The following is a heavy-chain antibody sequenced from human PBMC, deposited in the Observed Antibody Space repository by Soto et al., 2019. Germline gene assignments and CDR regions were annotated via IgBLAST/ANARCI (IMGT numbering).Heavy chain of an antibody. V-gene: IGHV4-4*03. J-gene: IGHJ3*02. CDR2: IYHSGIT. CDR1: GGSISSSNW. Sequence: LPDTLSLTCADSGGSISSSNWWSWVRQPPGKGLEWIGEIYHSGITNYNPSLKSRVTISVDKSKNQFSLKLSSVTAADTAVYYCASSNYSFMGFDIWGQGTMVTVSS. D-gene: IGHD3-3*02. CDR3: ASSNYSFMGFDI.